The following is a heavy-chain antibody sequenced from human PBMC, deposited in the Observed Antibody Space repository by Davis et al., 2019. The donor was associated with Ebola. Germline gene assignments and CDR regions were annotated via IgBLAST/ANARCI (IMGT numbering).Heavy chain of an antibody. J-gene: IGHJ4*02. CDR2: TSGSGAST. Sequence: GESLKISCAASGFTFSSYSMNWVRQAPGKGLEWVSGTSGSGASTYYADSVQGRFTISRDNSKNTLYLQMNSLRAEDTAVYYCANTARGNYWGQGTVVTVSS. CDR1: GFTFSSYS. V-gene: IGHV3-23*01. CDR3: ANTARGNY. D-gene: IGHD6-6*01.